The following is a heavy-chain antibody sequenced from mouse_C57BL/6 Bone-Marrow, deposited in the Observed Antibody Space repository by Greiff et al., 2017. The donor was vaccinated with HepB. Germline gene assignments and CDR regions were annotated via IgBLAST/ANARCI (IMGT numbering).Heavy chain of an antibody. CDR1: GYSITSGYY. CDR3: ARDHGSSTAWFAY. V-gene: IGHV3-6*01. Sequence: EVKLMESGPGLVKPSQSLSLTCSVTGYSITSGYYWNWIRQFPGNKLEWMGYISYDGSNNYNPSLKNRISITRDTSKNQFFLKLNSVTTEDTATYYCARDHGSSTAWFAYWGQGTLVTVSA. CDR2: ISYDGSN. D-gene: IGHD1-1*01. J-gene: IGHJ3*01.